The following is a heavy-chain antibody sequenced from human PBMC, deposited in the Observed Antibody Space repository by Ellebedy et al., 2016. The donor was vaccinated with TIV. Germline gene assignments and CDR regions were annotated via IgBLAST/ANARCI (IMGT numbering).Heavy chain of an antibody. CDR1: GGTFSSYA. CDR2: IIPIFGTA. J-gene: IGHJ6*02. CDR3: ARVPDYRLYYGMDV. D-gene: IGHD4-11*01. V-gene: IGHV1-69*13. Sequence: ASVKVSCKASGGTFSSYAISWVRQAPGQGLEWMGGIIPIFGTANYAQKFQGRVTITADESTSTAYMELSSLRSEDTAVYYCARVPDYRLYYGMDVWGQGTTVTVSS.